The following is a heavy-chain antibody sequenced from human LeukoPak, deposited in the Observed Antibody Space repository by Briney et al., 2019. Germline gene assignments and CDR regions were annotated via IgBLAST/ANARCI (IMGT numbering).Heavy chain of an antibody. V-gene: IGHV3-48*01. CDR2: ISASSTTI. D-gene: IGHD1-26*01. Sequence: RPGGSLRLSCAASGFIFSSFSMNWVRQAPGKGLEWTSYISASSTTIYYADSVKGRFTISRDNAKNPLYLQMNSLRAEDTAVYYCAKDYSGSHDYWGQGTLVTVSS. CDR1: GFIFSSFS. CDR3: AKDYSGSHDY. J-gene: IGHJ4*02.